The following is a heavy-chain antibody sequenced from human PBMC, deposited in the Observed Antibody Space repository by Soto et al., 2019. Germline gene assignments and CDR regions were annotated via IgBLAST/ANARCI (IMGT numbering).Heavy chain of an antibody. CDR3: AKDPLAILGVVIIRCSFDI. V-gene: IGHV3-23*01. Sequence: GGSLRLSCAASGFTFSSYAMSWVRQAPGKGLEWVSAISGSGGSTYYADSVKGRFTISRDNSKNTLYLQMNSLRAEDTAVYYCAKDPLAILGVVIIRCSFDIWGQGTMVTVSS. CDR1: GFTFSSYA. D-gene: IGHD3-3*01. CDR2: ISGSGGST. J-gene: IGHJ3*02.